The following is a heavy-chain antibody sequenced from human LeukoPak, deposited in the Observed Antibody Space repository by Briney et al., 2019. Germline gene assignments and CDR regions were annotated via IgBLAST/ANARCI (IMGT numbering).Heavy chain of an antibody. D-gene: IGHD2-2*02. CDR2: IIPILGTA. Sequence: SVKVFCKASRGTFSSYAISWVRQAPGQGLEWMGGIIPILGTANYAQKFQGRVTITADEFTSTAYMELSSLRSEDTAVYYCARDRPGRYCSSTRCYMASPFDPWGQGTLVTASP. J-gene: IGHJ5*02. CDR1: RGTFSSYA. V-gene: IGHV1-69*13. CDR3: ARDRPGRYCSSTRCYMASPFDP.